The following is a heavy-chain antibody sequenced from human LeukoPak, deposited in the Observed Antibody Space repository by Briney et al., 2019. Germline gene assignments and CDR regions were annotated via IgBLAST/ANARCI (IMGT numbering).Heavy chain of an antibody. D-gene: IGHD2/OR15-2a*01. V-gene: IGHV3-74*01. Sequence: GGSLRLSCAASGSYWMHWVRQAPGKGLVWVSHINSDGSWTSYADSVKGRFTIPKDNAKNTVYLQMNNLRAEDTAVYYCVSFYETYWGRGTLVTVSS. J-gene: IGHJ4*02. CDR2: INSDGSWT. CDR3: VSFYETY. CDR1: GSYW.